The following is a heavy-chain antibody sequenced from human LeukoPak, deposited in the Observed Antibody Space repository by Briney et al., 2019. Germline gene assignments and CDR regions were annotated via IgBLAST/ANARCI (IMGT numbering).Heavy chain of an antibody. D-gene: IGHD3-3*01. CDR2: IYTSGST. Sequence: PSETLSLTCTVSGGSISSGSYYWSWIRQPAGKGLEWIGRIYTSGSTNYNPSLKRRVTISVDTSKNQFSLKLSSVTAADTAVYYCARANYDFWSGGWFDPWGQGTLVTVSS. CDR3: ARANYDFWSGGWFDP. V-gene: IGHV4-61*02. J-gene: IGHJ5*02. CDR1: GGSISSGSYY.